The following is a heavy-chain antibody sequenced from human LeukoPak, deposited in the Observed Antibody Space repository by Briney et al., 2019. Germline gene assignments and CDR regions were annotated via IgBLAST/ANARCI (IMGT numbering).Heavy chain of an antibody. CDR2: INHSGST. V-gene: IGHV4-34*01. Sequence: SETLSLTCAVYGGSFSGYYWSWIRQPPGKGLEWIGEINHSGSTNYIPSLKSRVTISVDTSKNQFSLKLSSVTAADTAVYYCARGGRAPSPYYGSGSWVFFDYWGQGTLVTVSS. J-gene: IGHJ4*02. D-gene: IGHD3-10*01. CDR3: ARGGRAPSPYYGSGSWVFFDY. CDR1: GGSFSGYY.